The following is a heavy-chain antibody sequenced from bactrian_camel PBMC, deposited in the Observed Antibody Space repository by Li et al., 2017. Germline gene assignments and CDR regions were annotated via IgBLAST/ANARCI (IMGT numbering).Heavy chain of an antibody. CDR2: LWDDEGIR. CDR3: AAGMVGGRLLNRDEYQY. J-gene: IGHJ4*01. CDR1: RYPSAAYC. Sequence: HVQLVESGGGSVEAGGSLTLSCVASRYPSAAYCMAWFRQAPGNEREMVATLWDDEGIRSARDYADSVKGRFTISQDNAENTVYLQMNNLKLEDTAMYYCAAGMVGGRLLNRDEYQYWGQGTQVTVS. V-gene: IGHV3S63*01. D-gene: IGHD3*01.